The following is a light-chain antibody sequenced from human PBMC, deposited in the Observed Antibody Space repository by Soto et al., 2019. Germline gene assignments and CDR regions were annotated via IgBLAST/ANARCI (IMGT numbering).Light chain of an antibody. CDR1: QIISSR. V-gene: IGKV1-5*03. CDR2: KAS. Sequence: DIQMTQSPSALSASVGDRVTITCRASQIISSRLVWYQQNTGKAPKLLIYKASILENGVPSRFSGSVSGTELTLTIASLQPDDVATYYCQQLWTVGPGTKVAIK. CDR3: QQLWT. J-gene: IGKJ1*01.